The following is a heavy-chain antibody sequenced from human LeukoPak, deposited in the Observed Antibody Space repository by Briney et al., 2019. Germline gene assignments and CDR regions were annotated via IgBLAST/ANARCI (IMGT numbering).Heavy chain of an antibody. J-gene: IGHJ4*02. CDR2: ISSSSSYI. CDR3: ASTATALRYFDC. CDR1: GFSFSSYS. D-gene: IGHD5-18*01. Sequence: GGSLRLSCAASGFSFSSYSMNWVRQAPGKGLEWVSSISSSSSYIYYADSVKGRLTISRDNAKNSLYLQMNSLRAEDTAVYYCASTATALRYFDCWGQGTLVTVSS. V-gene: IGHV3-21*01.